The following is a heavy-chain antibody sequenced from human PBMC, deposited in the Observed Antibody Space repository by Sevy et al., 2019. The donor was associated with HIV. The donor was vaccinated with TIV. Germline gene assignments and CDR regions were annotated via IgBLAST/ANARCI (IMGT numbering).Heavy chain of an antibody. Sequence: ASVKVSCKASGYTFSGYYMHSVRQAPGQGLEWMGRITPNSGGTNYAQKFQGRVTMTRDTSINTAYMELSRLTSDDTAVYYSARPGVATIGFEYWGQGTLVTVSS. CDR1: GYTFSGYY. CDR2: ITPNSGGT. D-gene: IGHD5-12*01. V-gene: IGHV1-2*06. CDR3: ARPGVATIGFEY. J-gene: IGHJ4*02.